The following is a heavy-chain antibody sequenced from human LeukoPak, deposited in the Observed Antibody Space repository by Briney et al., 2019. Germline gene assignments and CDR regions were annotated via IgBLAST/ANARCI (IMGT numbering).Heavy chain of an antibody. Sequence: SETLSLTCAVYGGSFSAYYWSWIRQPPGKGLEWIGEINHSGSTNYNPSLKSRVTISVDTSKNQFSLKLSSVTAADTAVYYCARGRITYYYDSSGYYSDYWGQGTLVTVSS. CDR3: ARGRITYYYDSSGYYSDY. D-gene: IGHD3-22*01. V-gene: IGHV4-34*01. CDR2: INHSGST. CDR1: GGSFSAYY. J-gene: IGHJ4*02.